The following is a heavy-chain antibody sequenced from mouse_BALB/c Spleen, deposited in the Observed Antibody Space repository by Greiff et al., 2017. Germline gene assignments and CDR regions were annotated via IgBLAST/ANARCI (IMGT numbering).Heavy chain of an antibody. Sequence: EVKLMESGGGLVQPGGSLKLSCAASGFTFSSYGMSWVRQTPDKRLELVATINSNGGSTYYPDSVKGRFTISRDNAKNTLYLQMSSLKSEDTAMYYCARGAGSSYWFAYWGQGTLVTVSA. CDR3: ARGAGSSYWFAY. CDR2: INSNGGST. J-gene: IGHJ3*01. V-gene: IGHV5-6-3*01. D-gene: IGHD1-1*01. CDR1: GFTFSSYG.